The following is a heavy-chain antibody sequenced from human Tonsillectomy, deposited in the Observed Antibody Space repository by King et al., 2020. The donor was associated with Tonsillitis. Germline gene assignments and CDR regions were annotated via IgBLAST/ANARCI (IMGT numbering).Heavy chain of an antibody. V-gene: IGHV4-31*03. J-gene: IGHJ6*03. CDR1: GGTISTGGWN. CDR2: VYYSGST. Sequence: VQLQESGPGLVKPSQTLSLTCTVSGGTISTGGWNWSWIRQLPGKGLEWIGNVYYSGSTYYNPSLKSRVAMSVDTSKYQFSLKLSSLTAADTAIYYCSLDVTRYYTSRERFSYYYMDVWGKGTTITVAS. D-gene: IGHD3-3*01. CDR3: SLDVTRYYTSRERFSYYYMDV.